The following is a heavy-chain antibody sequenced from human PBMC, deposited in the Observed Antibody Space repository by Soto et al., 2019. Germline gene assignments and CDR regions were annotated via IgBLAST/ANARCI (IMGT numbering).Heavy chain of an antibody. CDR3: ARVKVPAAILGAFDL. V-gene: IGHV1-18*01. CDR2: INPSKGDT. J-gene: IGHJ3*01. CDR1: GYTFSTYG. Sequence: ASVKVSCKASGYTFSTYGITWVRQAPGQGLDWMGWINPSKGDTNSAARFQDRVTMTTDTSTRTAYMELRSLRSDDTAVYYCARVKVPAAILGAFDLWGQGTLVT. D-gene: IGHD2-2*02.